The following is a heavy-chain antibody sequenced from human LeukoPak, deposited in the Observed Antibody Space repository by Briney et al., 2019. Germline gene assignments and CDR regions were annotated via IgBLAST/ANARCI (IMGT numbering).Heavy chain of an antibody. CDR3: ARDGTAYCGGDCYYDAFDI. D-gene: IGHD2-21*02. CDR1: GFTFSSYS. J-gene: IGHJ3*02. CDR2: ISSSSSTI. V-gene: IGHV3-48*04. Sequence: GGSLRLSFAASGFTFSSYSMNWVRQAPGKGLEWVSYISSSSSTIYYADSVKGRFTISRDNAKNSLYLQMNSLRAEDTAVYYCARDGTAYCGGDCYYDAFDIWGQGTMVTVPS.